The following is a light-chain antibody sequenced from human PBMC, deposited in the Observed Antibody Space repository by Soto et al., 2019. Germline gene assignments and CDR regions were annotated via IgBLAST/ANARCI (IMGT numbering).Light chain of an antibody. J-gene: IGKJ1*01. CDR3: QQYSDFWT. CDR2: DAS. Sequence: DLQMTQSPSTLSASVGDRVTITCRASQSIGKWLAWYQQKPGKAPKLLIYDASTLESGVSDRFSGSGYGTEFTLTISSLQPEDFTTYYWQQYSDFWTFGPGTKVDMK. CDR1: QSIGKW. V-gene: IGKV1-5*01.